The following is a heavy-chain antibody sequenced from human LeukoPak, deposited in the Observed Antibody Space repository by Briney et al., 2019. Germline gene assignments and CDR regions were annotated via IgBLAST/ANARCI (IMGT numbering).Heavy chain of an antibody. CDR1: GGSISSYY. V-gene: IGHV4-59*01. Sequence: SETLSLTCTVSGGSISSYYWSWIRQPPGKGLEWIGYIYYSGSTNYNPSLKSRVTISVDTSKNQFSLKLSSVTAADTAVYYCARVGDYGKWYFDYWGQGTLVTVSS. CDR3: ARVGDYGKWYFDY. CDR2: IYYSGST. D-gene: IGHD4-17*01. J-gene: IGHJ4*02.